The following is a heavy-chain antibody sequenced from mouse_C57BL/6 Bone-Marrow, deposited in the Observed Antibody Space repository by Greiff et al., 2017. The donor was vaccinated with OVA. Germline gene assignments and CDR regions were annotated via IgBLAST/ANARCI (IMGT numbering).Heavy chain of an antibody. V-gene: IGHV1-54*01. CDR3: AREGYGFAY. CDR1: GYAFTNYL. CDR2: INPGSGGT. Sequence: QVQLQQSGAELVRPGTSVKVSCKASGYAFTNYLIEWVKQRPGQGLEWIGVINPGSGGTNYNEKFKGKATLTADKSSSTAYMQLSSLTSEDSAVYFCAREGYGFAYWGRGTLVTVSA. J-gene: IGHJ3*01. D-gene: IGHD2-2*01.